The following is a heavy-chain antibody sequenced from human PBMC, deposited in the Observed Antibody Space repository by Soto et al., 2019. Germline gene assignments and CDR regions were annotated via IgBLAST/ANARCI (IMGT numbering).Heavy chain of an antibody. J-gene: IGHJ4*02. CDR3: AHRVLRTVFGLVTTTAIYVDF. D-gene: IGHD3-3*01. Sequence: QITLNESGPTVVRPTETLTLTCRFSGFSLTTSGVGVGWIRQSPGKAPERLALIYWDDDKRYSASLKSRLTIHKDLSKHQVVLTVSDLDPTDTATYYCAHRVLRTVFGLVTTTAIYVDFWGQGTPVAVSS. CDR2: IYWDDDK. V-gene: IGHV2-5*02. CDR1: GFSLTTSGVG.